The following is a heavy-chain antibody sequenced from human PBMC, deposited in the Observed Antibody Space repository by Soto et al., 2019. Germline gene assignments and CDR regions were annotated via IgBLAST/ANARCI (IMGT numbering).Heavy chain of an antibody. CDR1: GGSFSGYY. CDR3: ARYMVRGVTHYFDY. CDR2: INHSGST. Sequence: SETLSLTCAVYGGSFSGYYWSWIRQPPGKGLEWIGEINHSGSTNYNPSLKSRVTISVDTSKNQFSLKLSSVTAADTAVYYCARYMVRGVTHYFDYWGQGTLVTVSS. D-gene: IGHD3-10*01. J-gene: IGHJ4*02. V-gene: IGHV4-34*01.